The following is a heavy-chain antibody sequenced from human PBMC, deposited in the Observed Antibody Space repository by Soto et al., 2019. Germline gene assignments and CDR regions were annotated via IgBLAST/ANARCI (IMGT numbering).Heavy chain of an antibody. CDR1: GYPFTGPY. Sequence: ASVKVSCKASGYPFTGPYIYWVRQAPGQGLDWMGWINPSSGGTEFAEKFQGKVTVTRDTSISAVVLELNSLTSDDTGVDFCERDFSTYPHGVDVSGQVTAVTVSS. D-gene: IGHD2-2*01. J-gene: IGHJ6*02. CDR3: ERDFSTYPHGVDV. V-gene: IGHV1-2*02. CDR2: INPSSGGT.